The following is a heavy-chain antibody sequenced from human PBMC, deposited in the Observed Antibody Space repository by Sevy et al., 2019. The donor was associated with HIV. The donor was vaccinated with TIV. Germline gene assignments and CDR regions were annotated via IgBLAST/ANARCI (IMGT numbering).Heavy chain of an antibody. Sequence: GGSLRLSCAASGFTFSNAWMSWVRQAPGKGLEWVGRIKTKAHGGTTDYDAPVKGRLTISSNDSKNTMYLQMNSLKTEDTAVYYCTTDPYYYGSGAPYFDYWGQGTLVTVSS. J-gene: IGHJ4*02. CDR3: TTDPYYYGSGAPYFDY. D-gene: IGHD3-10*01. CDR1: GFTFSNAW. CDR2: IKTKAHGGTT. V-gene: IGHV3-15*01.